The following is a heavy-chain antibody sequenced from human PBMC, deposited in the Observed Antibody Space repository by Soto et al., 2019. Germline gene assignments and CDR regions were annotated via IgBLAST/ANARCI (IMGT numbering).Heavy chain of an antibody. J-gene: IGHJ6*02. Sequence: ASVKVSCEASGYTFTSYYMHWVRQAPGQGLEWMGIIKPSGSSTSYAQKFQGRVTMTRDTSTSTVYMELSSLRSEDTAVYYWASEPNWNDYYGMDVWGQGTTVTVSS. V-gene: IGHV1-46*01. CDR3: ASEPNWNDYYGMDV. CDR2: IKPSGSST. CDR1: GYTFTSYY. D-gene: IGHD1-20*01.